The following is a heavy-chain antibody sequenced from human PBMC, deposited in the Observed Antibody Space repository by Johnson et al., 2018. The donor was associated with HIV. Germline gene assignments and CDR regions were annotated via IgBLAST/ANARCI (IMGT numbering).Heavy chain of an antibody. Sequence: VQLVESGGDLVQPGGSLRLSCAASGFTFRNYAMSWVRQAPGKGLEWVSAISGGGGRTNYADSVKGRFPLPRANSENRLYLQMSSLRAEDTAVYYCARGSRYTHDNDDVYLLHAFDIWGQGTVVTVSS. CDR1: GFTFRNYA. CDR3: ARGSRYTHDNDDVYLLHAFDI. J-gene: IGHJ3*02. V-gene: IGHV3-23*04. D-gene: IGHD3-16*01. CDR2: ISGGGGRT.